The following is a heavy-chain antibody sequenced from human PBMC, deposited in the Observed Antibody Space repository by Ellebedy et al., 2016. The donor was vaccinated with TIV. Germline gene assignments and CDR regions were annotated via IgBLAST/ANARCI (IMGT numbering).Heavy chain of an antibody. CDR1: GFNFADYA. CDR2: ISWNGGTI. CDR3: AKDVNSIAARHEFDY. V-gene: IGHV3-9*01. Sequence: GGSLRLSCVASGFNFADYAMHWVRQAPGKGLKWVSGISWNGGTIGYADSAKGRFTISRTNAQNSVSLQMDRLRVEDTAFYFCAKDVNSIAARHEFDYWGQGILVTVSS. D-gene: IGHD6-6*01. J-gene: IGHJ4*02.